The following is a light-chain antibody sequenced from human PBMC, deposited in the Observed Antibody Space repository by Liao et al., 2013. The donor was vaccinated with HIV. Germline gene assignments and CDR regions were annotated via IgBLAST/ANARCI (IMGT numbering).Light chain of an antibody. CDR3: QAWDTGTGV. CDR1: ELENTY. CDR2: QDT. J-gene: IGLJ1*01. Sequence: SDELTQPSSVSVSPGQTASITCSGGELENTYASWYQQRPGQSPVLVIYQDTKRPSGIPERFSGSNSGSTATLTISGTQAMDEADYYCQAWDTGTGVFGTGTKVTV. V-gene: IGLV3-1*01.